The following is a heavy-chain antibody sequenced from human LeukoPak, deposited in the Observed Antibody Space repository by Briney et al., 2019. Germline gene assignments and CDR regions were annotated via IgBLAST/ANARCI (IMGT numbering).Heavy chain of an antibody. Sequence: ASVKVSCKASGYTFTSYAMHWVRQAPGQRLEWMGWINAGNGNTKYSQKFQGRVTITRDTSASTAYMELSSLRSEDTAVYYCARDLSSGWYNPPYYYYYYGMDVWGQGTTVTVSS. CDR1: GYTFTSYA. D-gene: IGHD6-19*01. CDR3: ARDLSSGWYNPPYYYYYYGMDV. CDR2: INAGNGNT. V-gene: IGHV1-3*01. J-gene: IGHJ6*02.